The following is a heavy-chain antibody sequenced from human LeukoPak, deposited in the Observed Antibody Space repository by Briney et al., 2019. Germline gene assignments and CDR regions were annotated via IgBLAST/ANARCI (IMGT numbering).Heavy chain of an antibody. CDR2: FDPEDGET. D-gene: IGHD2-2*01. CDR1: GYTLTELS. Sequence: ASVKVSCKVSGYTLTELSMHWVRQAPGKGLEWMGGFDPEDGETIYAQKFQGRVTMTEDTSTDTAYMELSSLRSEDTAVYYCATPSVVVPAAMFYYYGMDVWGQGTTVTASS. CDR3: ATPSVVVPAAMFYYYGMDV. V-gene: IGHV1-24*01. J-gene: IGHJ6*02.